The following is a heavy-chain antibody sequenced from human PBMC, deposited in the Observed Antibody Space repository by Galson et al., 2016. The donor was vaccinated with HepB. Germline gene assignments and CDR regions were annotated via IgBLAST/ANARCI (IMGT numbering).Heavy chain of an antibody. D-gene: IGHD2-21*02. V-gene: IGHV1-2*01. J-gene: IGHJ3*02. CDR3: VRGGPPTHCGGACPLPFEI. CDR1: GYTLTGHY. Sequence: SVKVSCKASGYTLTGHYLHWVRQAPGQGLEWIGLINPNSGVTNIAQKFQGRVTRTRDTSINTAYMELSSLISDATVVYYCVRGGPPTHCGGACPLPFEIWGQGILFIVSS. CDR2: INPNSGVT.